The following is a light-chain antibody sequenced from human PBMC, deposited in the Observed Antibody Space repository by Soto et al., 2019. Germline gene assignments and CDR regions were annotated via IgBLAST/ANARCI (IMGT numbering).Light chain of an antibody. CDR2: GAS. Sequence: EIVLTQSPGTLSLSPGERATLSCRASQRISTSYLAWYQKKPGQAPRLLIYGASSSATGIPERFSGSGSGTDFTLTISRLEPEDFAVYYCQQYGSTPLYTFGPGTKLEIK. CDR1: QRISTSY. J-gene: IGKJ2*01. V-gene: IGKV3-20*01. CDR3: QQYGSTPLYT.